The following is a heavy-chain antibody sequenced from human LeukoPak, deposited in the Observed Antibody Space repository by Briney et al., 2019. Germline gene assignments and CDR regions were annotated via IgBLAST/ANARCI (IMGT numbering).Heavy chain of an antibody. CDR1: GGTFSSYA. V-gene: IGHV1-69*06. CDR3: AREDYDILTGSEYHYYGMDV. D-gene: IGHD3-9*01. Sequence: SVKVSCKASGGTFSSYAISWVRQAPGQGLEWMGGIIPIFGTANYAQKFQGRVTITADKSASTAYMELSSLRSEDTAVYYCAREDYDILTGSEYHYYGMDVWGKGTTVTVSS. J-gene: IGHJ6*04. CDR2: IIPIFGTA.